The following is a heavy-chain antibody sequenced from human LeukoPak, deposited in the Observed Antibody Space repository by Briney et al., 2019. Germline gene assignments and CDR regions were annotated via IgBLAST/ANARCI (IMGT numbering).Heavy chain of an antibody. J-gene: IGHJ4*02. CDR3: AKDRLYYDSSGYLDY. CDR1: GFTFSTYA. V-gene: IGHV3-23*01. CDR2: ISGSGGGT. Sequence: SGGTLRLSCAASGFTFSTYAMSWVRQAAGKGLEWVSLISGSGGGTYYADSVKGRFTISRDNSKNSLYLQMNSLRTEDTALYYCAKDRLYYDSSGYLDYWGQGTLVTVSS. D-gene: IGHD3-22*01.